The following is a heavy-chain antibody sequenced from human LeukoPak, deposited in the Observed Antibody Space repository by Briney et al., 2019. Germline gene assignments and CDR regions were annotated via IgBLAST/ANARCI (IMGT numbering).Heavy chain of an antibody. CDR1: GFTFRNYW. CDR3: AKSIAATGKNWFAP. Sequence: PAGSLRLSCAASGFTFRNYWMHWVRQAPGKGLVWVSRINSDGSNTSYADSVKGRFTISRDNAKNTLYLHMNSLRVEDTAVYYCAKSIAATGKNWFAPSGQGTLVTVSS. D-gene: IGHD6-6*01. J-gene: IGHJ5*02. CDR2: INSDGSNT. V-gene: IGHV3-74*01.